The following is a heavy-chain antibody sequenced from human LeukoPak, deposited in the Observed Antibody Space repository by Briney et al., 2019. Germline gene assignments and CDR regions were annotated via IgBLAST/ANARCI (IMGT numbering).Heavy chain of an antibody. V-gene: IGHV3-9*01. Sequence: PGGSLRLSCAASGFTFDDYAMHWVRQGPGKGLEWVSGISWNSGSIGYADSVKGRFTISRDNAKNSLYLQMNSLRAEDTALYYCAKYYGSGSYYTNHFDYWGQGTLVTVSS. CDR3: AKYYGSGSYYTNHFDY. D-gene: IGHD3-10*01. J-gene: IGHJ4*02. CDR2: ISWNSGSI. CDR1: GFTFDDYA.